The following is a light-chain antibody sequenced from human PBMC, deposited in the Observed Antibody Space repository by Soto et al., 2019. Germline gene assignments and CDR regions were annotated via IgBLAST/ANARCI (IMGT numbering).Light chain of an antibody. CDR3: QQYGSSLFT. CDR1: QSVSSSY. Sequence: EIVLTQSPGTLSLSPEERATLSCRASQSVSSSYLAWYQQKPGQAPRLLIYGASSRATGFPDRVSGSGSGTDFTLTISRLEPEDFAVYYCQQYGSSLFTFGGGTTVEIK. CDR2: GAS. V-gene: IGKV3-20*01. J-gene: IGKJ4*01.